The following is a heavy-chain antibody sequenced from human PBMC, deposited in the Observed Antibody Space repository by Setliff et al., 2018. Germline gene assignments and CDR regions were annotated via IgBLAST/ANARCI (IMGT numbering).Heavy chain of an antibody. CDR2: INTGNANT. CDR3: AREEVGRYSSGWYISSDNWFDP. V-gene: IGHV1-3*04. D-gene: IGHD6-19*01. J-gene: IGHJ5*02. Sequence: ASVKVSCKASGYTFTNYAIHWVRQAPGQRPEWMGWINTGNANTKYSQKFQGRVTITRDASASTAYMELSSLRSDDTAVYYCAREEVGRYSSGWYISSDNWFDPWGQGTLVTVSS. CDR1: GYTFTNYA.